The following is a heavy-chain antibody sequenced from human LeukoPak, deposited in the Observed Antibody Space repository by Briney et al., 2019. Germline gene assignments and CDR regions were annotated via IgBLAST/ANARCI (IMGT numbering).Heavy chain of an antibody. J-gene: IGHJ6*03. D-gene: IGHD3-3*01. CDR3: ATFDPTYYDFWSGYIIKPYYYYMDV. Sequence: ASMKVSCKVSGYTLTELSMHWVRQAPGKGLEWMGGFDPEDGETIYAQKFQGRVTMTEDTSTDTAYMELSSLRSEDTAVYYCATFDPTYYDFWSGYIIKPYYYYMDVWGKGTTVTVSS. V-gene: IGHV1-24*01. CDR2: FDPEDGET. CDR1: GYTLTELS.